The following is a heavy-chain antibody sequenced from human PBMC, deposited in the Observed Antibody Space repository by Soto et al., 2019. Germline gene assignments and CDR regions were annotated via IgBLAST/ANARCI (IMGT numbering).Heavy chain of an antibody. J-gene: IGHJ4*02. CDR2: IIPIFGTA. D-gene: IGHD3-22*01. Sequence: SVKVSCKACGGTFSSYAISWVRQAPGQGLEWMGGIIPIFGTANYAQKFQGRVTITADKSTSTAYMELSSLRSEDTAVYYCASTLKYYDSSGTLGYWGQGTLVTVSS. V-gene: IGHV1-69*06. CDR3: ASTLKYYDSSGTLGY. CDR1: GGTFSSYA.